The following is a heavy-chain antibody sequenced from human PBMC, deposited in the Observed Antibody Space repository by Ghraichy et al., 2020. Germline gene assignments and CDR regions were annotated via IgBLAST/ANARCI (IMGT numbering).Heavy chain of an antibody. CDR1: GVTSNTYY. CDR3: AISRSQWLGAFDI. Sequence: SETLSLTCVVSGVTSNTYYWTWIRQPPGKGLEWIGEINYSGYITYNPSLKSRVTISLDTSKSQFSLNLTSVTAADTAVYYCAISRSQWLGAFDIWGQGTMVTFSS. CDR2: INYSGYI. V-gene: IGHV4-34*08. J-gene: IGHJ3*02. D-gene: IGHD3-22*01.